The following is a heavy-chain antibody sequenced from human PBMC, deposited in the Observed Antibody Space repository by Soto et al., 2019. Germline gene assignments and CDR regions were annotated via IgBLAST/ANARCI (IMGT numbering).Heavy chain of an antibody. CDR2: IIPIFGTA. J-gene: IGHJ4*02. V-gene: IGHV1-69*13. D-gene: IGHD6-13*01. CDR3: AREGPLAAAGSQIDY. Sequence: ASVKVSCKASGGTFSSYAISWVRQAPGQGLEWMGGIIPIFGTANYAQKFQGRVTITADESTSTAYMELSSLRSEDTAVYYCAREGPLAAAGSQIDYWGQGTLVTVSS. CDR1: GGTFSSYA.